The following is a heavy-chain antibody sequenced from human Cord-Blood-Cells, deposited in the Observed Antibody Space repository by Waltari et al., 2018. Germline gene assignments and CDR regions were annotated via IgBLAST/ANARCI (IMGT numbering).Heavy chain of an antibody. Sequence: QVQLQQWGAGLLMPSETLSLTCAVYGGSFSGYYWSWLRQPPGKGLEWIGEINHSGSTNYNPSLKSRVTISVDTSKNQFSLKLSSVTAADTAVYYCARSISDFWSGYYFAFDIWGQGTMVTVSS. CDR3: ARSISDFWSGYYFAFDI. V-gene: IGHV4-34*01. J-gene: IGHJ3*02. CDR1: GGSFSGYY. CDR2: INHSGST. D-gene: IGHD3-3*01.